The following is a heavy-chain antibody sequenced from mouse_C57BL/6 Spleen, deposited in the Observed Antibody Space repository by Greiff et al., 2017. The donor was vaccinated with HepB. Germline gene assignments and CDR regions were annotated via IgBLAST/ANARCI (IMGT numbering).Heavy chain of an antibody. CDR1: GYTFTSYW. Sequence: QVQLQHPGAELVRPGTSVKLSCKASGYTFTSYWMHWVKQRPGQGLEWIGVIDPSDSYTNYNQKFKGKATLTVDTSSSTAYMQLSSLTSEDSAVYYCAREFYYGYPFAYWGQGTLVTVSA. CDR2: IDPSDSYT. J-gene: IGHJ3*01. CDR3: AREFYYGYPFAY. V-gene: IGHV1-59*01. D-gene: IGHD2-2*01.